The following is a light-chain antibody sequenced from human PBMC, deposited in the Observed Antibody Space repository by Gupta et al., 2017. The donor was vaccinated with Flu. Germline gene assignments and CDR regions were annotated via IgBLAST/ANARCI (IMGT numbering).Light chain of an antibody. CDR2: DVT. V-gene: IGLV2-11*01. Sequence: QSAPTQPRAVPGSPGQSLPISCHCTSSDVGSSNRVSWYQQRPGKAPKLILYDVTEPPSGVPDRFSGSKSGNTASLSISGLQADDEADYYCSSHAGRVTWVFGTGTTVTVL. J-gene: IGLJ1*01. CDR3: SSHAGRVTWV. CDR1: SSDVGSSNR.